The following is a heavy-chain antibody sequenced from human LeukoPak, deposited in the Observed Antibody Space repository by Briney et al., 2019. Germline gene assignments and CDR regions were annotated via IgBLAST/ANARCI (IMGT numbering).Heavy chain of an antibody. Sequence: GGSLRLSCAASGFSFSVFWMSWVRQAPGKGLEWVASINQDGSEKYSVDSVKGRFTISRDNARNSLYLQMSSLRTEDTAVYYCARDHTDPGLFFDSWGQGTLVTVSS. CDR2: INQDGSEK. J-gene: IGHJ4*02. V-gene: IGHV3-7*01. CDR3: ARDHTDPGLFFDS. CDR1: GFSFSVFW.